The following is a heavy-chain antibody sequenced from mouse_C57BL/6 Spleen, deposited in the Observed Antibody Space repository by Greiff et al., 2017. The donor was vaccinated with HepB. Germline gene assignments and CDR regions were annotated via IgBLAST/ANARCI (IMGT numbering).Heavy chain of an antibody. CDR1: GYTFTDYY. CDR2: INPYNGGT. V-gene: IGHV1-19*01. CDR3: ARDSGYVPDY. D-gene: IGHD3-2*02. J-gene: IGHJ2*01. Sequence: EVQLQESGPVLVKPGASVKMSCKASGYTFTDYYMNWVKQSHGKSLEWIGVINPYNGGTSYNQKFKGKATLTVDKSSSTAYMELNSLTSEDSAVYYCARDSGYVPDYWGQGTTLTVSS.